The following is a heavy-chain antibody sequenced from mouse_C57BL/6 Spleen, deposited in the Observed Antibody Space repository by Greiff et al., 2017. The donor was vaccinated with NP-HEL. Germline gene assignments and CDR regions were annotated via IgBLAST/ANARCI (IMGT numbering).Heavy chain of an antibody. CDR3: ARQGTTGAMDY. CDR1: GFTFSSYT. CDR2: ISGGGGNT. V-gene: IGHV5-9*01. D-gene: IGHD2-12*01. Sequence: EVMLVESGGGLVKPGGSLKLSCAASGFTFSSYTMYWVRQNPEKRLEWVATISGGGGNTYYPDSGKGRFTISRDNAKNTLYLQMSSLRSEDTALYYCARQGTTGAMDYWGQGTSVTVSS. J-gene: IGHJ4*01.